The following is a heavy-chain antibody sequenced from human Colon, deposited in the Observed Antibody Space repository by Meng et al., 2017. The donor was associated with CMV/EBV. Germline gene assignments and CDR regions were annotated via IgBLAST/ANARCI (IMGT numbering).Heavy chain of an antibody. CDR2: ISHDGTKK. D-gene: IGHD4-11*01. CDR3: ARASNSSFDP. CDR1: GLTFSAYP. V-gene: IGHV3-30*04. J-gene: IGHJ5*02. Sequence: GGSLRLSCAASGLTFSAYPIHWVRQAPGKGLEWVTIISHDGTKKYYAESVKGRFTISRDNSQNTVTVQMNSLRGDDTAIYYCARASNSSFDPWGQGTLVTVSS.